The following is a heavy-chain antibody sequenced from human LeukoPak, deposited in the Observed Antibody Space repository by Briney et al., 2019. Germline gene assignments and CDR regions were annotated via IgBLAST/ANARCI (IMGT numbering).Heavy chain of an antibody. Sequence: SETLSLTCTVYGGSISSYYWSWLRQPAGKGLEWIGRIYTSGSTNYNPSLKSRVTMSVDTSKNQFSLKLSSVTAADTAVYYCARGVGVVVPAAMSWFDPWGQGTLVTVSS. V-gene: IGHV4-4*07. CDR3: ARGVGVVVPAAMSWFDP. CDR2: IYTSGST. J-gene: IGHJ5*02. CDR1: GGSISSYY. D-gene: IGHD2-2*01.